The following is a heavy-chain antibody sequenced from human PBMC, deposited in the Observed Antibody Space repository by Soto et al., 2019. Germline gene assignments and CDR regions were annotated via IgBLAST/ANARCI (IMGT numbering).Heavy chain of an antibody. J-gene: IGHJ4*02. Sequence: SETLSLTCPVSGGSISSYYLSWIRQPPGKGLEWIGYIYYSGSTNYNPSLKSRVTISVDTSKNQFSLKLSSVTAADTAVYYCASLHPYCSSTSCYDYWGQGTLVTVSS. D-gene: IGHD2-2*01. CDR3: ASLHPYCSSTSCYDY. V-gene: IGHV4-59*08. CDR2: IYYSGST. CDR1: GGSISSYY.